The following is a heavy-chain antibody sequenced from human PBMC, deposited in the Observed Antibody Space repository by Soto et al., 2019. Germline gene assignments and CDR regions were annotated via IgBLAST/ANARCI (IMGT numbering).Heavy chain of an antibody. Sequence: EVQLLESGGGLVQPGGSLRLSCAASGFTFSSYAMSWVRQAPGKGLEWVSAISGSGGSTYYADSVKGRFTISRDNSKNTLYLQMNSLRAEDTAVYYCAKDQGRRMVRGVIIGSWAFDIWGQGTMVTVSS. CDR3: AKDQGRRMVRGVIIGSWAFDI. CDR1: GFTFSSYA. CDR2: ISGSGGST. V-gene: IGHV3-23*01. D-gene: IGHD3-10*01. J-gene: IGHJ3*02.